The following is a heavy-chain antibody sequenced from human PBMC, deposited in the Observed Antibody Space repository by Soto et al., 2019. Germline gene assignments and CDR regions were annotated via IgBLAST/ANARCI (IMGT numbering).Heavy chain of an antibody. CDR1: GFTFSSYA. J-gene: IGHJ5*02. CDR2: ISGSSSYI. CDR3: ARGPPSHR. V-gene: IGHV3-21*01. Sequence: PRGSLRLSCAASGFTFSSYAMSWVRQAPGKGLEWVSAISGSSSYIYYADSVKGRFTISRDNAKNSLYLQMNSLRAEDTAVYYCARGPPSHRWGQGTLDTASS.